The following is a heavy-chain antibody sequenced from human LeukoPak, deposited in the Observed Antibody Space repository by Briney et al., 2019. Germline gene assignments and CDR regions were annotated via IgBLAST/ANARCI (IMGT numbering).Heavy chain of an antibody. CDR3: ARDRIRGDKRGYYYYGMDV. CDR1: GFTVSSNY. D-gene: IGHD4-17*01. J-gene: IGHJ6*02. CDR2: IYSGGST. Sequence: GGSLRLSCAASGFTVSSNYMSWVRQAPGKGLEWVSVIYSGGSTYYADSVKGRFTISRDNSKNTLYLQMNSLRAEGTAVYYCARDRIRGDKRGYYYYGMDVWGQGTTVTVSS. V-gene: IGHV3-53*01.